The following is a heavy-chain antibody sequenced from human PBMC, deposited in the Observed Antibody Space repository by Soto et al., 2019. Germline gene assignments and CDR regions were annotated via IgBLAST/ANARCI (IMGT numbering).Heavy chain of an antibody. CDR2: IWYDGSNK. J-gene: IGHJ4*02. CDR1: GFTFSSYG. D-gene: IGHD6-19*01. V-gene: IGHV3-33*01. CDR3: ARKGIAVAGFDY. Sequence: QVQLVESGGGVVQPGRSLRLSCAASGFTFSSYGMHWVRQAPGKGLEWVAVIWYDGSNKYYADSVKGRFTISRDNSKNPLYLQMNSLRAEDTAVYYCARKGIAVAGFDYWGQGTLVTVST.